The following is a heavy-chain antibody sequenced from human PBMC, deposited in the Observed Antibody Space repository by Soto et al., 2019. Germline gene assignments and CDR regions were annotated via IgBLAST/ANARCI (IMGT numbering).Heavy chain of an antibody. CDR1: GGSISTYY. Sequence: PSETLSLTCSVSGGSISTYYWNWIRQPAGKGLEWIGRIYTSGSTNYNLSLKSRVTISVDTSKNQFSLKLSSVTAADTAVYYCARGRSSSWDFDYWGQGTLVTVSS. CDR2: IYTSGST. D-gene: IGHD6-13*01. V-gene: IGHV4-4*07. J-gene: IGHJ4*02. CDR3: ARGRSSSWDFDY.